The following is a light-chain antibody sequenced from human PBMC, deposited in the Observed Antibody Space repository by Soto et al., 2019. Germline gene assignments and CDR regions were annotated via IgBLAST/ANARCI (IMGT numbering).Light chain of an antibody. CDR1: NSDVGGYNY. V-gene: IGLV2-14*01. J-gene: IGLJ3*02. CDR2: EVS. Sequence: QSVLTQPASVSGSPGQSIAISCSGNNSDVGGYNYVSWYQKHPGKAPKLLISEVSNRPSGVSSRFSGSKSGNTASLIISGLQAEDEADYYCCSYTASSTLLFGGGTKVTVL. CDR3: CSYTASSTLL.